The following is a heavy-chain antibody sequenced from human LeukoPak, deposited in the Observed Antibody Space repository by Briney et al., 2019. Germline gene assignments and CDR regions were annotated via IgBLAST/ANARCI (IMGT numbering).Heavy chain of an antibody. Sequence: GGSLRLSCAASGFTFSSYSMNWVRQAPGKGLEGVSSISSSSSDIYYADALKGRFTISRDNRQNSLYLKMNSLRAEDTAVYYCARLVGGYSYGYSFDYWGQGTLVTVSS. D-gene: IGHD5-18*01. CDR3: ARLVGGYSYGYSFDY. CDR2: ISSSSSDI. J-gene: IGHJ4*02. V-gene: IGHV3-21*01. CDR1: GFTFSSYS.